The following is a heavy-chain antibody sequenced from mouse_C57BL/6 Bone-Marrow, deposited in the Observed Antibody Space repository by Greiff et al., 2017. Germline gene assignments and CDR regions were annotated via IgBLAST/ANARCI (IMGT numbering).Heavy chain of an antibody. V-gene: IGHV14-4*01. CDR3: TTGDYYGSSYDWYFDV. Sequence: EVQLQQSGAELVRPGASVKLSCTASGFNIKDDYMHWVKQRPEQGLEWIGWIDPENGDTEYASKFQGKATITADTSSNTAYLQLSSLTSEDTAVYYCTTGDYYGSSYDWYFDVWGTGTTVTVSS. CDR1: GFNIKDDY. CDR2: IDPENGDT. D-gene: IGHD1-1*01. J-gene: IGHJ1*03.